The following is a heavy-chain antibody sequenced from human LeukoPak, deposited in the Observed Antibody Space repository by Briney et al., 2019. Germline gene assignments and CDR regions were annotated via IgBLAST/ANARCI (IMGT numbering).Heavy chain of an antibody. CDR3: ASPGSVGDTGMPDY. D-gene: IGHD5-18*01. CDR2: TQYDGSNK. CDR1: GFSFSSYG. J-gene: IGHJ4*02. Sequence: PGGSLRLSCAASGFSFSSYGMQWVRQAPGKGLERVAFTQYDGSNKYYAESVKGRFTISRDNSKNTLYLQMNSLRGEDTAVYYCASPGSVGDTGMPDYWGQGTLVTVSS. V-gene: IGHV3-30*02.